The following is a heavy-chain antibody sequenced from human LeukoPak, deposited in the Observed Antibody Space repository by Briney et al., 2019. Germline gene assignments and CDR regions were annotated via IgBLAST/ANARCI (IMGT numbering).Heavy chain of an antibody. J-gene: IGHJ6*03. CDR2: ISAYNGNT. CDR3: ARDRDSSSWSQRYYYYYMGV. Sequence: GASVKVSCKASGYTFTSYGISWVRQAPGQGLEWMGWISAYNGNTNYAQKLQGRVTMTTDTSTSTAYMELRSLRSDDTAVYYCARDRDSSSWSQRYYYYYMGVWGKGTTVTISS. CDR1: GYTFTSYG. D-gene: IGHD6-13*01. V-gene: IGHV1-18*01.